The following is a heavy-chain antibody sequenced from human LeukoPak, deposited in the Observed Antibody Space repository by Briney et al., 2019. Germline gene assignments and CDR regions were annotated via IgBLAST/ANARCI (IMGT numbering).Heavy chain of an antibody. CDR1: GFTFSSYA. J-gene: IGHJ4*02. CDR3: ARKGLPDY. CDR2: IKQDGSEK. V-gene: IGHV3-7*01. Sequence: PGGSLRLSCAASGFTFSSYAMSWVRQAPGKGLEWVANIKQDGSEKYYVDSVKGRFIISRDNAKNSLYLQMNSLRAEDTAVYYCARKGLPDYWGQGTLVTVSS.